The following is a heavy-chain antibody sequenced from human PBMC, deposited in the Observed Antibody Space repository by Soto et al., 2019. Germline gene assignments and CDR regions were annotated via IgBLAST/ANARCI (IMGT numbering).Heavy chain of an antibody. D-gene: IGHD3-10*01. CDR2: IYFRGNT. Sequence: SETLSLTCSVSGDSISRIDYYWTWIRQHPEKGLEWIGNIYFRGNTYYSPSLESRLTISVDTSKNQFSLKLNSMTPEDTAVYYCARGNALEVWGQGTVVTVSS. V-gene: IGHV4-31*03. CDR3: ARGNALEV. CDR1: GDSISRIDYY. J-gene: IGHJ3*01.